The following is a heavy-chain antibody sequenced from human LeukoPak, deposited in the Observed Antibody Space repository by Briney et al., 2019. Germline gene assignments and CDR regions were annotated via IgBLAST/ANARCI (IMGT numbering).Heavy chain of an antibody. D-gene: IGHD6-13*01. CDR3: ARDHSPLTVAAANWFEP. V-gene: IGHV1-2*02. CDR1: GYTFTGYY. J-gene: IGHJ5*02. Sequence: ASVKVSCKASGYTFTGYYMHWVRQAPGQGPEWMGWINPNSGGTNYAQKFQGRVTMTRDTSINTAYMELSSLRSDDTAVYYCARDHSPLTVAAANWFEPWGQGTLVTVSS. CDR2: INPNSGGT.